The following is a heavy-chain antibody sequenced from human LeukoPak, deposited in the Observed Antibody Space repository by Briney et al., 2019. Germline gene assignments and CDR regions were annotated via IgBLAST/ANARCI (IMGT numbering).Heavy chain of an antibody. D-gene: IGHD1-26*01. V-gene: IGHV3-21*01. CDR1: GFTFSSYS. Sequence: GGSLTLSCAASGFTFSSYSMNWVRQAPGKGLDWFSSISISSSYIYYADSVKGRFTISRDNAKNSLYLQMNSLRADDTPVYYCARDSGIVGAPYYYYMDVWGKGTTVTVSS. CDR3: ARDSGIVGAPYYYYMDV. J-gene: IGHJ6*03. CDR2: ISISSSYI.